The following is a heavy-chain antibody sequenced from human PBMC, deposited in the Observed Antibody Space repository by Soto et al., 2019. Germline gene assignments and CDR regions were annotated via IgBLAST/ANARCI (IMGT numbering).Heavy chain of an antibody. CDR2: IYHSGIT. CDR1: GDSISSSNW. J-gene: IGHJ4*02. Sequence: QVQLQESGPGLVKPSGTLSLTCAVSGDSISSSNWWSWVRQPPGKGLEWIGEIYHSGITNYNPSLKSRGTIXXDXSXXQVSLKLSSVTAADTAVYSCARGRSSQSPAYYFDYWGQGTLVTVSS. D-gene: IGHD2-2*01. V-gene: IGHV4-4*02. CDR3: ARGRSSQSPAYYFDY.